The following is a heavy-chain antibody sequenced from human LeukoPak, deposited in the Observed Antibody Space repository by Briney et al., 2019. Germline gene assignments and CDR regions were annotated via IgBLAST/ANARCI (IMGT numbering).Heavy chain of an antibody. J-gene: IGHJ5*02. CDR2: IDTYSGKT. Sequence: ASVKVSCKASGYTYTTDGISWVRQAPGQGLEWMGWIDTYSGKTNYAQKFQGRVTMTSDTSTSTAYMELRSLRSDDTAVYYCARDRGIAEADSFDPRGQGTLVTVSS. CDR1: GYTYTTDG. V-gene: IGHV1-18*01. CDR3: ARDRGIAEADSFDP. D-gene: IGHD6-13*01.